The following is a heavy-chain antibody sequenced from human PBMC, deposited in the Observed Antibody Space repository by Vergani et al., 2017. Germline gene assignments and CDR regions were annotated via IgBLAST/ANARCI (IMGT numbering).Heavy chain of an antibody. CDR2: MDPSDSYT. V-gene: IGHV5-10-1*01. J-gene: IGHJ6*02. CDR1: GSSFTSYW. D-gene: IGHD2-15*01. CDR3: AVGYCSGGSCHSRYYYGMDV. Sequence: EVQLVQSGAEVKKPGESLRISCKGSGSSFTSYWISWVRQMPGKGLECMGRMDPSDSYTNYRPSFQGHVTISADKSISTAYLQWSSLKASDTAMYYCAVGYCSGGSCHSRYYYGMDVWGQGTTVTVSS.